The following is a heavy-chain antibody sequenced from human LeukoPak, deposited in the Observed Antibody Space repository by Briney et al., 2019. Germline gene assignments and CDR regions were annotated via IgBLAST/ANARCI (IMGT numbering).Heavy chain of an antibody. J-gene: IGHJ3*02. CDR1: GFTFSSYW. V-gene: IGHV3-7*03. Sequence: GGSLRLSCAASGFTFSSYWMSWVRQAPGKGLEWVANIKQDGSEKYYVDSVKGRFTISRDNAKNSLYLQMNSLRAEDTAVYYCANNYYGDYSDDAFDIWGQGTMVTVSS. CDR3: ANNYYGDYSDDAFDI. CDR2: IKQDGSEK. D-gene: IGHD4-17*01.